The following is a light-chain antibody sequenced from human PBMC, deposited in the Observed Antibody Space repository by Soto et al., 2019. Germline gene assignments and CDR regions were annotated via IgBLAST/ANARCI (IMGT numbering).Light chain of an antibody. V-gene: IGLV2-14*03. CDR3: SSYTTSNTVL. CDR2: DVS. Sequence: QPVLTQPASVSASPGQSITISCTGTTNDVGRYNYVSWYQHHPDKAPKLMIFDVSDRPSGVSNRFSGSKSGNTASLTISGLQAEDEADYYCSSYTTSNTVLFGGGTKLTVL. J-gene: IGLJ2*01. CDR1: TNDVGRYNY.